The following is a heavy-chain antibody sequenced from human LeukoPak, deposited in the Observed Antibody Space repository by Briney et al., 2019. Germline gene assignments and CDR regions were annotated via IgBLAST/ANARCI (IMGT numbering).Heavy chain of an antibody. CDR3: ARARRLAAAGTAPNWFDP. CDR1: GYTFTSYG. J-gene: IGHJ5*02. Sequence: GSVKVSCKASGYTFTSYGISWVRQAPGQGLEWMGWISAYNGNTNYAQKLQGRVTMTTDTSTSTAYMELRSLRSDDTAVYYCARARRLAAAGTAPNWFDPWGQGTLVTVSS. D-gene: IGHD6-13*01. CDR2: ISAYNGNT. V-gene: IGHV1-18*01.